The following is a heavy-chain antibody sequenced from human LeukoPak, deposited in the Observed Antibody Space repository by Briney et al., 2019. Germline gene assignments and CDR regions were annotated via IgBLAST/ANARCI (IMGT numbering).Heavy chain of an antibody. D-gene: IGHD1-7*01. J-gene: IGHJ4*02. CDR2: ISAYNGNT. V-gene: IGHV1-18*01. CDR1: GYTFTSFG. Sequence: ASVKVSCTASGYTFTSFGINWVRQAPGQGLEWMGWISAYNGNTNYAQNLQGRVTMTTDTSTSTAYMELRSLRSDDTAVYYCARWSRNSLSDFDYWGQGTLVTVSS. CDR3: ARWSRNSLSDFDY.